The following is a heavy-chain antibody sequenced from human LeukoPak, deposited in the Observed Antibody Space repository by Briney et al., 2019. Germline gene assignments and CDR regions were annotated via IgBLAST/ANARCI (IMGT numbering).Heavy chain of an antibody. Sequence: PGGSLRLSCAASGFTFSSYSMNWVRQAPGKGLEWVSLISSYGSTYYADSVKGRFTISRDSSKNTLYLHMDSLRAEDTAVYFCARAEYDSSLGFAYWGQGTLVTVSS. J-gene: IGHJ4*02. CDR1: GFTFSSYS. D-gene: IGHD3-22*01. V-gene: IGHV3-53*01. CDR3: ARAEYDSSLGFAY. CDR2: ISSYGST.